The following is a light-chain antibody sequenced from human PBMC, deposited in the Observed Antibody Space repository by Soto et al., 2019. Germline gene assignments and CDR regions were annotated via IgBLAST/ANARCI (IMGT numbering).Light chain of an antibody. CDR3: QQYNNWPLYT. J-gene: IGKJ2*01. CDR2: ATS. V-gene: IGKV3-15*01. Sequence: DIVMTQSPATLSVSPGERATLSCRASQSVSGNLAWYQQKPGQAPRLLIYATSTRATGIPARFSGSGSGAEFTLTISSLQSEDFAVYYCQQYNNWPLYTFGQGTKLEIK. CDR1: QSVSGN.